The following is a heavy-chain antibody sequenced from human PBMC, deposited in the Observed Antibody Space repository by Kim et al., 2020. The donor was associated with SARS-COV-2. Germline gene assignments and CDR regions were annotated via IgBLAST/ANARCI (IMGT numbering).Heavy chain of an antibody. CDR3: ARAGRQQLAPFTAFDY. J-gene: IGHJ4*02. CDR1: GGTFSSYA. Sequence: SVKVSCKASGGTFSSYAISWVRQAPGQGLEWMGGIIPIFGTANYAQKFQVRVTITADESTSTAYMELSSLRSEDTAVYYCARAGRQQLAPFTAFDYWGQGTLVTVSS. CDR2: IIPIFGTA. V-gene: IGHV1-69*13. D-gene: IGHD6-13*01.